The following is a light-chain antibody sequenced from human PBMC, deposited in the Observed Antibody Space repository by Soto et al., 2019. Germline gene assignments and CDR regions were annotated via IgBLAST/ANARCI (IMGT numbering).Light chain of an antibody. CDR1: PSVSSSY. V-gene: IGKV3-20*01. CDR3: QQYGSSPRALT. J-gene: IGKJ4*01. Sequence: EIVLPQSPGTLSLSPGESATLSCRARPSVSSSYLAWYQQKPGQAPRLLIYGASSRATGIPDRFSGSGSGTDFTLTISRLEPEDFAVYYCQQYGSSPRALTVGGGTKVDIK. CDR2: GAS.